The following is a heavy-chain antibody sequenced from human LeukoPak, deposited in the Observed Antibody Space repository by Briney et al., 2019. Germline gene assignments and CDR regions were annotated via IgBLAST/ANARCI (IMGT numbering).Heavy chain of an antibody. CDR3: TRDPNALDY. CDR1: GFTFDDYA. V-gene: IGHV3-9*01. J-gene: IGHJ4*02. Sequence: PGRSLRLSCAASGFTFDDYAMHWVRQAPGKGLEWVSGISWNSGSIGYADSVKGRFTISRDNAKNSLYLQMNSLRAEDTAVYFCTRDPNALDYWGQGTLVTVSS. CDR2: ISWNSGSI.